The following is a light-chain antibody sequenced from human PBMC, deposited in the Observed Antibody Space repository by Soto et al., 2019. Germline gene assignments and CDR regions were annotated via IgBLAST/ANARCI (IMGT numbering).Light chain of an antibody. CDR2: GAS. CDR3: QHYGTSPPLT. Sequence: EIVLTQSAGTLSLSPGDRATLSCRASQSVGSNYLAWYQQKPGQAPRLVLYGASSRAMGIPDRFSGSGAGTDLTLTISRLEPEAFAVYYCQHYGTSPPLTFGGGTKVEIK. CDR1: QSVGSNY. J-gene: IGKJ4*01. V-gene: IGKV3-20*01.